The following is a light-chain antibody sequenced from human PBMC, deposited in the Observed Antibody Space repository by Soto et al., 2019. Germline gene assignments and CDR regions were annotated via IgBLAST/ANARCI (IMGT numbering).Light chain of an antibody. V-gene: IGKV3-11*01. CDR2: DAS. J-gene: IGKJ2*02. Sequence: EIVLTQSPATLSLSPGERATLSCRASQSVSSYLAWYQQKPGQAPRLLIYDASNRATGIPARFSGSGSGTDFTLTISSLEPEDFAVYYCQQRSNWPPWTFGQGTELEIK. CDR3: QQRSNWPPWT. CDR1: QSVSSY.